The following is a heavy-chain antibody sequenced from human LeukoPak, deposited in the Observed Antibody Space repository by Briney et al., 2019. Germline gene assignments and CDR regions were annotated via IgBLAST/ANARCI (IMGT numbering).Heavy chain of an antibody. V-gene: IGHV1-69*05. CDR2: IIPIFGTA. J-gene: IGHJ3*02. D-gene: IGHD5-24*01. CDR1: GGTFSSYA. CDR3: ARYRRDGYNLGASDAFDI. Sequence: KVSCKASGGTFSSYAISWVRQAPGQGLEWMGGIIPIFGTANYAQKFQGRVTITTDESTGTAYMELSSLRSEDTAVYYCARYRRDGYNLGASDAFDIWGQGTMVTVSS.